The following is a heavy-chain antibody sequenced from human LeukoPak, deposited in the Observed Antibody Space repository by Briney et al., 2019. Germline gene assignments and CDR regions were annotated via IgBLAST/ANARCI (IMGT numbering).Heavy chain of an antibody. D-gene: IGHD2-2*01. J-gene: IGHJ4*02. V-gene: IGHV3-48*03. CDR2: ISGRGSSI. CDR1: GYTFSDFE. Sequence: GGSLRLSCVGSGYTFSDFEMNWVRQAPGKGLEWVAYISGRGSSIYYLDSVKGRFTISRDNAKNTLYLQMNSLRAEDTGVYFCAKLGDDIVVVPAAFFDYWGQGTLVTVSS. CDR3: AKLGDDIVVVPAAFFDY.